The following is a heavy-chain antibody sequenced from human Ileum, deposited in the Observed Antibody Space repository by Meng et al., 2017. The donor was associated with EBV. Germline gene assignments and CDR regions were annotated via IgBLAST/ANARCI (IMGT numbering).Heavy chain of an antibody. CDR1: GFSLSARRVS. CDR2: IFCNDDT. D-gene: IGHD1-26*01. J-gene: IGHJ4*02. CDR3: AHRSPGTYYRY. V-gene: IGHV2-5*01. Sequence: PVSGFSLSARRVSVGRTRQPPGKALELLALIFCNDDTRFSPSLKSRLTITRDTSKTQVVLTMTDMDPVDTATYYCAHRSPGTYYRYWGQGTLVTVSS.